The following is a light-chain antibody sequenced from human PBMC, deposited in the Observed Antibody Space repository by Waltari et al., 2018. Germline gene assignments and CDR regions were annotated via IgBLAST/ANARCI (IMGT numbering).Light chain of an antibody. Sequence: QSALTQPASVSGSPGQSITIPCTGSSSDVGGYNYVSWYQQHPGKAPRLMISDVNTRPSGVSNRFSGSKSDNTASLTISGLQAEDEAHYYCTSFTSSSTILFGGGTKLTVL. J-gene: IGLJ2*01. V-gene: IGLV2-14*01. CDR3: TSFTSSSTIL. CDR2: DVN. CDR1: SSDVGGYNY.